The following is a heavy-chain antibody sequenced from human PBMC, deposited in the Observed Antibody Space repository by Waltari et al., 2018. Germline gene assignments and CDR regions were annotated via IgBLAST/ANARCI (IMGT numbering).Heavy chain of an antibody. J-gene: IGHJ4*02. V-gene: IGHV3-33*01. Sequence: QVQLVESGGGVVQPGRSLRLSCAASGFTFSSYGMHWVRQAPGKGLEWVAVIWYDGSNKYYADSVKGRFTISRDNAKNSLYLQMNSLRAEDTAVYYCAREDGIGAYWGQGTLVTVSS. D-gene: IGHD1-20*01. CDR3: AREDGIGAY. CDR2: IWYDGSNK. CDR1: GFTFSSYG.